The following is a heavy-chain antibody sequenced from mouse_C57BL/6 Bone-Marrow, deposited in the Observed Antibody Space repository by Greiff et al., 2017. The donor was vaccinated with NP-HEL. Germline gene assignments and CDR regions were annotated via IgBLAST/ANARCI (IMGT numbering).Heavy chain of an antibody. Sequence: QVQLQQPGAELVKPGASVKLSCKASGYTFTSYWMQWVKQRPGQGLEWIGEIDPSDSYTNYNQKFKGKATLTVDTSSRTAYMQLSSLTSEDSAVYYCARKEEDYWGQGTSVTVSS. V-gene: IGHV1-50*01. CDR2: IDPSDSYT. CDR3: ARKEEDY. CDR1: GYTFTSYW. J-gene: IGHJ4*01.